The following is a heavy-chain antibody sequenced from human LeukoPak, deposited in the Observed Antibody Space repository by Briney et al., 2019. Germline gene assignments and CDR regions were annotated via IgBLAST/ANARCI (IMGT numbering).Heavy chain of an antibody. CDR3: ARGYSSRYYYYYYMDV. J-gene: IGHJ6*03. CDR2: INHSGST. V-gene: IGHV4-34*01. D-gene: IGHD4-11*01. Sequence: PSETLSLTCAVYGGSFSGYYWSWIRQPPGKGLEWIGEINHSGSTNYNPSLKSRVTISVDTSENQFSLKLSSVTAADTAVHYCARGYSSRYYYYYYMDVWGKGTTVTVSS. CDR1: GGSFSGYY.